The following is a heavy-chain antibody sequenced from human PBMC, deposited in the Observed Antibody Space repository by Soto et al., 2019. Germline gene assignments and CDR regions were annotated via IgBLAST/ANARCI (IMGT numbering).Heavy chain of an antibody. Sequence: QVQLQESGPGLVKPSETLSLTCTVSGGSISRYYWSWIRQSAGEGLEWIGRIYSSGSTNFNPSLKNRVTMAIDTSKNQFSLKLSSVTAADTAVYYCARGNAYCGNYYWYFDSWCRGTLVTVSS. V-gene: IGHV4-4*07. CDR1: GGSISRYY. D-gene: IGHD4-4*01. J-gene: IGHJ2*01. CDR3: ARGNAYCGNYYWYFDS. CDR2: IYSSGST.